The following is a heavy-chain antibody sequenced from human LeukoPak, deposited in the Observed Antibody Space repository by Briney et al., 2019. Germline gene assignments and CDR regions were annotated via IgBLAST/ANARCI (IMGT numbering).Heavy chain of an antibody. V-gene: IGHV4-59*08. CDR2: IYYSGST. J-gene: IGHJ4*02. CDR1: GGSISSYY. D-gene: IGHD2-21*01. Sequence: SETLSLTCTVSGGSISSYYWSWIRQPPGKGLEWIGYIYYSGSTYYNPSLESRVTISVDTSKNQFSLKLSSVTAADTAVYYCARALRISTPRGRGVSPLDYWGQGTLVTVSS. CDR3: ARALRISTPRGRGVSPLDY.